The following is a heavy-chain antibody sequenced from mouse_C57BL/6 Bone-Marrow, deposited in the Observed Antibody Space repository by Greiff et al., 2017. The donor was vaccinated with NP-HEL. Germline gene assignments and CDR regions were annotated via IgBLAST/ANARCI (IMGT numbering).Heavy chain of an antibody. J-gene: IGHJ2*01. Sequence: EVTLVESGGDLVKPGGSLKLSCAASGFTFSSYGMSWVRQTPDKRLEWVATISSGGSYTYSPDSVKGRFTISRDNAKNTLYLQMSSLKSEDTAMYYCARRRDYDGYFFDYWGQGTTLTVSS. CDR2: ISSGGSYT. V-gene: IGHV5-6*02. CDR3: ARRRDYDGYFFDY. D-gene: IGHD2-3*01. CDR1: GFTFSSYG.